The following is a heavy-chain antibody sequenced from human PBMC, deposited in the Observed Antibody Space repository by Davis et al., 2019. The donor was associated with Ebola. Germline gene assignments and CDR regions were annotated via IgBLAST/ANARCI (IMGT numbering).Heavy chain of an antibody. D-gene: IGHD3-22*01. Sequence: GESLKISCKGSGYSFTSYWISWVRQMPGKGLEWMGRIDPSDSYTNYSPSFQGHVTISADKSISTAYLQWSSLKASDTAMYYCARQGLRYYDSSGYLFDPWGQGTLVTVSS. V-gene: IGHV5-10-1*01. CDR3: ARQGLRYYDSSGYLFDP. J-gene: IGHJ5*02. CDR1: GYSFTSYW. CDR2: IDPSDSYT.